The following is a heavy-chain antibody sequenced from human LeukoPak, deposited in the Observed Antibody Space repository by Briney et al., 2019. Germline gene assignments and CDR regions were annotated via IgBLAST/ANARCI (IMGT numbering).Heavy chain of an antibody. CDR2: IRYDGSNK. V-gene: IGHV3-30*02. Sequence: SGGSLRLXCAASGFTFSSYGMHWVRQAPGKGLEWVAFIRYDGSNKYYADSVKGRFTISRDNSKNTLYLQMNSLRAEDTAVYYCATSRYYYDSSGHPEYFQHWGQGTLVTVSS. J-gene: IGHJ1*01. CDR1: GFTFSSYG. CDR3: ATSRYYYDSSGHPEYFQH. D-gene: IGHD3-22*01.